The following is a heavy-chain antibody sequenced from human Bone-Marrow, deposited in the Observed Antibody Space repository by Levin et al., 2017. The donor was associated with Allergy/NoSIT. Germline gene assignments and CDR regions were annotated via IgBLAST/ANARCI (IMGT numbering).Heavy chain of an antibody. Sequence: SGPTLVKPTQTLTLTCTFSGISLSISGVGVGWIRQPPGKALEWLALIYWDDDKRYSPSLKSRLTITKDTSKHQVVLTMTNMDSEDTATYYCARAKETYGSGSYYDYFDYWGQGTLVTVSS. CDR2: IYWDDDK. CDR3: ARAKETYGSGSYYDYFDY. J-gene: IGHJ4*02. D-gene: IGHD3-10*01. V-gene: IGHV2-5*02. CDR1: GISLSISGVG.